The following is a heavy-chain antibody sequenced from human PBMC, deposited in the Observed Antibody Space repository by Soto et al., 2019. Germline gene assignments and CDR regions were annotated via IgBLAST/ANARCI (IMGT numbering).Heavy chain of an antibody. CDR1: GDSISNFY. Sequence: SETLSLTCTVSGDSISNFYWSWIRQPAGKGLESLGRLSSSGRSNYNPSLQSRVAMSLDTSKNQFSLRLTSLTAADTAVYFCARGMGRYFDLWGRGTLVTVSS. CDR3: ARGMGRYFDL. V-gene: IGHV4-4*07. CDR2: LSSSGRS. J-gene: IGHJ2*01. D-gene: IGHD2-8*01.